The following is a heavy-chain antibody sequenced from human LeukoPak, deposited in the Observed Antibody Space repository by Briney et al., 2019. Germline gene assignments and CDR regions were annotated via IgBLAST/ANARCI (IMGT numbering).Heavy chain of an antibody. J-gene: IGHJ4*02. D-gene: IGHD3-22*01. CDR2: IYYSGST. Sequence: PSETLSLTCTVSGGSISSSSYYWGWIRQPPGKGLEWIGSIYYSGSTYHNPSLKSRVTISVDTSKNQFSLKLSSVTAADTAVYYCAGRFDNSGYNFFHYWGQGTLVTVSS. CDR1: GGSISSSSYY. CDR3: AGRFDNSGYNFFHY. V-gene: IGHV4-39*01.